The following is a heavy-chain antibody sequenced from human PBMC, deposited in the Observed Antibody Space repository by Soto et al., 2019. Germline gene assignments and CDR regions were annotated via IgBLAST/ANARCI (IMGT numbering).Heavy chain of an antibody. V-gene: IGHV4-59*08. CDR2: IYYSVST. CDR1: GGSISSYY. D-gene: IGHD4-17*01. Sequence: SETLSLTCTVSGGSISSYYWSWIRQPPGKGLEWIGYIYYSVSTNYNPSLMSRVTISVDTSKNQFSLKLSSVTAADTAVYYCARHETPHGDYDYWGQGTLVTVSS. J-gene: IGHJ4*02. CDR3: ARHETPHGDYDY.